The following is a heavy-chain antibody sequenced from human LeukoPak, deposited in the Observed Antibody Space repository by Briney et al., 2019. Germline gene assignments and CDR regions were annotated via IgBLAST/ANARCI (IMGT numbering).Heavy chain of an antibody. CDR1: GGSISSYY. V-gene: IGHV4-59*08. CDR2: IYYSGIT. J-gene: IGHJ4*02. D-gene: IGHD3-22*01. CDR3: ARYWGPYDNSGAYFDY. Sequence: SETLSLTCTVSGGSISSYYWSWIRQPPGKGLEWIGYIYYSGITNYNPSLKSRVTMSVDTSRNQFSLKLSSVTAADTAMYYCARYWGPYDNSGAYFDYWGQGTLVTVSS.